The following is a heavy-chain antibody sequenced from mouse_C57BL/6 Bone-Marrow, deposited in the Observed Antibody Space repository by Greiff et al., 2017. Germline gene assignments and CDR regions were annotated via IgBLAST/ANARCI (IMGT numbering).Heavy chain of an antibody. CDR3: ERRLDYDGGDYYAMDY. CDR1: GFTFSDYG. J-gene: IGHJ4*01. V-gene: IGHV5-17*01. Sequence: EVQLVESGGGLVKPGGSLKLSCAASGFTFSDYGMHWVRQAPEKGLEWVAYISSGSSTIYYAATVKGRFTISGDNAKNTLFLQMTSLGSEDTAMYYCERRLDYDGGDYYAMDYWGQGTSVTVSS. CDR2: ISSGSSTI. D-gene: IGHD2-4*01.